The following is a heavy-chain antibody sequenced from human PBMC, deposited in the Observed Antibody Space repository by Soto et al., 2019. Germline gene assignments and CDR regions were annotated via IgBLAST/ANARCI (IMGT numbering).Heavy chain of an antibody. J-gene: IGHJ4*02. V-gene: IGHV4-34*01. Sequence: SETLSLTCAVYGASFRDYYWSWIRQPPGKGLEWIGEINHGGNTNYKPSLKSRGTILLDTSKNQFSLKLSSVSAADTAVYYCARCGGGKGYVWGSYRPFDFCGQGTLVTGSS. CDR1: GASFRDYY. CDR2: INHGGNT. CDR3: ARCGGGKGYVWGSYRPFDF. D-gene: IGHD3-16*02.